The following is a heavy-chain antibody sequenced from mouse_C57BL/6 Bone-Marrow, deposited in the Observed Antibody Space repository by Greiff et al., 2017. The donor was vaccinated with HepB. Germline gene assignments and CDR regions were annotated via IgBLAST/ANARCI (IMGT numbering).Heavy chain of an antibody. V-gene: IGHV1-69*01. CDR3: ATSTYYSNYLYAMDY. D-gene: IGHD2-5*01. CDR1: GYTFTSYW. J-gene: IGHJ4*01. CDR2: IDPSDSYT. Sequence: QVQLKQPGAELVMPGASVKLSCKASGYTFTSYWMHWVKQRPGQGLEWIGEIDPSDSYTNYNQKFKGKSTLTVDKSSSTAYMQLSSLTSEDSAVYYCATSTYYSNYLYAMDYWGQGTSVTVSS.